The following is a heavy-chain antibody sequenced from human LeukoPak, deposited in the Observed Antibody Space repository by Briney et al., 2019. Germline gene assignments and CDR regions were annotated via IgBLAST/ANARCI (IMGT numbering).Heavy chain of an antibody. D-gene: IGHD5-18*01. J-gene: IGHJ3*02. CDR3: AREDTAKDAFDI. CDR2: IYYSGST. Sequence: SETLSLTCTVSGGSISSYYWSWIRQPPGKGLEWIGYIYYSGSTNYNPSLKSRVTISVDTSKNQFSLKLSSVTAADTPVYYCAREDTAKDAFDIWGQGTMVTVSS. CDR1: GGSISSYY. V-gene: IGHV4-59*01.